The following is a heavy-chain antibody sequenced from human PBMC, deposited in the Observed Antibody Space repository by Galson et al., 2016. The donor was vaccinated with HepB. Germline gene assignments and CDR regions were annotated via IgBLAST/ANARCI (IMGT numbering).Heavy chain of an antibody. D-gene: IGHD5-24*01. CDR2: ITPDNGNT. J-gene: IGHJ6*02. Sequence: SVKLSCKASGYTFSSYPIHWVRQAPGQGLEWMGIITPDNGNTVYAQKFQGSVTMTSDTSTSTVYMEVSSLRSENTAVYYCARDKERWVQYNYYFGMDVWSERTAVTDSS. V-gene: IGHV1-46*01. CDR3: ARDKERWVQYNYYFGMDV. CDR1: GYTFSSYP.